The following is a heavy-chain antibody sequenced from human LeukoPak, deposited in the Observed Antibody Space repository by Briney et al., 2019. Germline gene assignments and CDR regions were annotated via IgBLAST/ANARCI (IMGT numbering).Heavy chain of an antibody. CDR2: MNPDNGGT. CDR1: GYTFTSYQ. V-gene: IGHV1-2*02. Sequence: ASVKVSCKASGYTFTSYQINWVRQATGQGLEWMGWMNPDNGGTNYAQKFQGRVTMTRDTSISTVYMELSRLRSDDTAVYYCARVGYYESSGYYEYWGQGTLVTVSS. CDR3: ARVGYYESSGYYEY. J-gene: IGHJ4*02. D-gene: IGHD3-22*01.